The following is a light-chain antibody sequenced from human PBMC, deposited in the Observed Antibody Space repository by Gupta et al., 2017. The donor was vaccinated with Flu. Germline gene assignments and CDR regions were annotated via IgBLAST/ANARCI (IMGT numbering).Light chain of an antibody. CDR1: QSVSSN. CDR2: GAS. Sequence: EIVMTQSPATLSVSPGARATLSCRASQSVSSNLAWYQQKPGQAPRLLIYGASTRDTGIPARFSGSGSGTELTLTISSLQSEDFAVYYCQQYKNWPPITFGQGTLLEIK. CDR3: QQYKNWPPIT. J-gene: IGKJ5*01. V-gene: IGKV3-15*01.